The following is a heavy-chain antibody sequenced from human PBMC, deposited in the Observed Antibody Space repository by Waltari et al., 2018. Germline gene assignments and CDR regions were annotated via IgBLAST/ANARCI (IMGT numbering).Heavy chain of an antibody. D-gene: IGHD2-21*02. CDR1: RFTFRRFC. CDR2: ISSSSSYI. Sequence: DVHLGESGRCLVKPGGSRRLSCAASRFTFRRFCRLWCRQAPRKGLEWVSSISSSSSYIYYADSVKGRFTISRDNAKNSLYLQMNSLRAEDTAVYYCYGGNSLGAFDIWGQGTMVTVSS. J-gene: IGHJ3*02. V-gene: IGHV3-21*01. CDR3: YGGNSLGAFDI.